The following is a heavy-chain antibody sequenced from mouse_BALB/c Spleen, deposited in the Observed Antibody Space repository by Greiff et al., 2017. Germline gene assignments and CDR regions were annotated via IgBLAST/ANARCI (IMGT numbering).Heavy chain of an antibody. CDR3: ARLPLDY. D-gene: IGHD6-1*01. CDR1: GFSLTGYG. CDR2: IWSGGST. V-gene: IGHV2-2*02. Sequence: VKLVESGPGLVAPSQSLSITCTVSGFSLTGYGVHWVRQSPGKGLEWLGVIWSGGSTDYNGAFISRLSISKDNSKSQVFFKMNSLQANDTAIYYCARLPLDYWGQGTTLTVSS. J-gene: IGHJ2*01.